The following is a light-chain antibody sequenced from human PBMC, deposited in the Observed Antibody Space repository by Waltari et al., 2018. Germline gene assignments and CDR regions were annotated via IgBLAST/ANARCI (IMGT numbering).Light chain of an antibody. J-gene: IGKJ4*01. CDR2: WAS. V-gene: IGKV4-1*01. CDR3: QQYYSIPLT. CDR1: QSVLYSSNNKNY. Sequence: DIVMNQCADSLAVSLGESATIHCKSPQSVLYSSNNKNYVAWYQQKPGQPPKLLISWASTRESGVPDRFTGSGSGTDFTLTISSLQAEDVAVYYCQQYYSIPLTFGGGTTVQIK.